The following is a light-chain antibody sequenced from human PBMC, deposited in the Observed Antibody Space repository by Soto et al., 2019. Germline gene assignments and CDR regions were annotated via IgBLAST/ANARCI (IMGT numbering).Light chain of an antibody. V-gene: IGLV2-14*01. CDR2: DVS. CDR1: RSDVGGYNY. CDR3: SSYTSSSTLVV. Sequence: QSALTQPASVSGSPGHSITISCTGTRSDVGGYNYVSWYQQHPGKAPKLMIYDVSNRPSGVSNRFSGSKSGNTASLTISGLQAEDEADYYCSSYTSSSTLVVFGGGTKLTVL. J-gene: IGLJ2*01.